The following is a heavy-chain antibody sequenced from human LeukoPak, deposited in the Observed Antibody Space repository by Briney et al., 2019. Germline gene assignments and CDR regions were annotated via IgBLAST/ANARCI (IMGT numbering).Heavy chain of an antibody. Sequence: GGSLSLSRAVSGLTFSDYYMGAVRQAPGGGGGWVSCSSSSNYTNYADSVYGRLTISRDNAKNTQYMQMNSLTAEDKAVYYCASIPTYDYNSSGSAVDYWGQGTLVTVSS. J-gene: IGHJ4*02. CDR3: ASIPTYDYNSSGSAVDY. CDR1: GLTFSDYY. V-gene: IGHV3-11*03. D-gene: IGHD3-22*01. CDR2: SSSSNYT.